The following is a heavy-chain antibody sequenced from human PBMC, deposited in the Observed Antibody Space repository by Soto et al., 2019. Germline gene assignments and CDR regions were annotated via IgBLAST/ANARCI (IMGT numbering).Heavy chain of an antibody. J-gene: IGHJ4*02. Sequence: PGGSLRLSCAASGFTFSSYGMHWVRQAPGKGLEWVAVISYDGSNKYYADSVKGRFTISRDNSKNTLYLQMNSLRAEDTAVYYCAKAGEPCSGGSCYSSGYFDYWGQGTLVTVSS. CDR2: ISYDGSNK. CDR1: GFTFSSYG. CDR3: AKAGEPCSGGSCYSSGYFDY. V-gene: IGHV3-30*18. D-gene: IGHD2-15*01.